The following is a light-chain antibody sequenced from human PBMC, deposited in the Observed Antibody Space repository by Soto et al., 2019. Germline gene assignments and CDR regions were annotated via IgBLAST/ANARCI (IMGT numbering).Light chain of an antibody. J-gene: IGKJ4*01. CDR3: QQSYYTPLLT. CDR1: QSLLHITGETF. CDR2: EVS. V-gene: IGKV2-29*01. Sequence: DVVMTQTPLSLSVAPGQPASISCKSSQSLLHITGETFLFWYLQKPGQSPQLLIYEVSTRVSVVPDRFSGSGSGTDFTLTISSLQPEDFATYYCQQSYYTPLLTFGGGTKVDIK.